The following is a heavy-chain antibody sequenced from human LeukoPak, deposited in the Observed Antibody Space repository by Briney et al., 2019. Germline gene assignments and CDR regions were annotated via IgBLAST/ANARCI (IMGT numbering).Heavy chain of an antibody. V-gene: IGHV4-61*08. Sequence: SETLSLTCTVSGGSISSDGYYWSWVRQPPGKGLEWIGHMFYSGSTYYSPSLKSRVTISVDTSKNQFSLKLSSVAAADAAVYYCARGISALGTICFDPWGQGTLVTVSS. D-gene: IGHD1-1*01. CDR1: GGSISSDGYY. CDR3: ARGISALGTICFDP. CDR2: MFYSGST. J-gene: IGHJ5*02.